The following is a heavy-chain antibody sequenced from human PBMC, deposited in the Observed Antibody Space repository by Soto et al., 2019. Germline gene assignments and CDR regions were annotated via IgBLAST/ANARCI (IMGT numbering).Heavy chain of an antibody. J-gene: IGHJ5*02. Sequence: QVQLVESGGGVVQPGRSLRLSCAASGVSISRSAMHWVRQAPGKGLEWVAVIAYDGSNKWYADSAKGRFTISRDNSKNTLYLDMSSLRAEDTAIYFCARDLQAGDDNVNWFAPWGQGTLVTVSS. CDR1: GVSISRSA. V-gene: IGHV3-30-3*01. CDR2: IAYDGSNK. D-gene: IGHD1-1*01. CDR3: ARDLQAGDDNVNWFAP.